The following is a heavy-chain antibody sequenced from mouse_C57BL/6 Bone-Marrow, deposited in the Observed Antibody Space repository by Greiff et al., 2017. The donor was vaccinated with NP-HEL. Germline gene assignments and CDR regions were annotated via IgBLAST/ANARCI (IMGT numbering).Heavy chain of an antibody. CDR3: ARDHNYGLPY. J-gene: IGHJ3*01. CDR2: ISDGGSYT. Sequence: EVMLVESGGGLVKPGGSLKLSCAASGFTFSSYAMSWVRQTPEKRLEWVATISDGGSYTYYPDNVKGRFTISRDNAKNNLYLQMSHLKSEDTAMYYCARDHNYGLPYWGQGTLVTVSA. V-gene: IGHV5-4*01. CDR1: GFTFSSYA. D-gene: IGHD1-2*01.